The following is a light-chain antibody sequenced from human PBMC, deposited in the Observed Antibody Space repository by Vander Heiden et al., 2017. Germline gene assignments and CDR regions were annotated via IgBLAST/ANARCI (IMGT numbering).Light chain of an antibody. J-gene: IGLJ3*02. CDR2: DNN. CDR1: SSNIGRNT. V-gene: IGLV1-44*01. CDR3: AAWDDSLTGWV. Sequence: QSVLTQPPSASGTPGQRVTISCSGSSSNIGRNTVNWYQQLPGTAPKVLIYDNNQRPSGIPDRFSGSKSGTSASLAISGLQSEDEADYHCAAWDDSLTGWVFGGGTKLTVL.